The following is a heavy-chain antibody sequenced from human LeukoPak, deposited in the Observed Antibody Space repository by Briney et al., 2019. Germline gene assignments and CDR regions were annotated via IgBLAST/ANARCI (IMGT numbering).Heavy chain of an antibody. D-gene: IGHD3-22*01. V-gene: IGHV1-69*05. Sequence: SVKVSCKASGGTFSSYAISWVRQAPGLELEWMGGIIPIFGTANYAQKFQGRVTITTDESTSTAYMELSSLRSEDTAVYYCARDGGLEYYYDSSGYSIWGQGTLVTVSS. CDR3: ARDGGLEYYYDSSGYSI. CDR1: GGTFSSYA. CDR2: IIPIFGTA. J-gene: IGHJ4*02.